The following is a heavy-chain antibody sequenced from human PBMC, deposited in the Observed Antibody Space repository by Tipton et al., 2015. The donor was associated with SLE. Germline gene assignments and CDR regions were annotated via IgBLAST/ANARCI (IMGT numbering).Heavy chain of an antibody. Sequence: QLVQSGAEVKKPGSSVKVSCKASGGTFSSYAISWVRQAPGQGLEWMGGIIPIFGTANYAQKFQGRVTITADESTSTAYMELSSLRSEDTAVYYCARDGHLITMVRGDRDAFDIWGQGTMVTVSS. D-gene: IGHD3-10*01. CDR1: GGTFSSYA. J-gene: IGHJ3*02. CDR2: IIPIFGTA. CDR3: ARDGHLITMVRGDRDAFDI. V-gene: IGHV1-69*01.